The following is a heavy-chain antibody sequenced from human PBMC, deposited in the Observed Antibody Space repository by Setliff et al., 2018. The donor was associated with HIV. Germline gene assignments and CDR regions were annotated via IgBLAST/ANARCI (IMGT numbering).Heavy chain of an antibody. J-gene: IGHJ6*03. CDR1: GASIISYY. Sequence: PSETLSLTCTISGASIISYYWNWVRQPPGRGLEWIGYFYYDGSAKYNPSLKSRVAVSAGTPKYQFSLTLRSVTAADTAVYYCARDPGSSFYNYKFLDTWGKGTTVTV. D-gene: IGHD3-16*01. CDR2: FYYDGSA. V-gene: IGHV4-59*01. CDR3: ARDPGSSFYNYKFLDT.